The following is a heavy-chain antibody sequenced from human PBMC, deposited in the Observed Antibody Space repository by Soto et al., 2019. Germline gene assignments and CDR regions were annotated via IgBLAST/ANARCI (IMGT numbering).Heavy chain of an antibody. CDR3: ARGMDTAMDYYYGMDV. CDR1: GYTFTGYY. CDR2: INPNSGGT. V-gene: IGHV1-2*04. J-gene: IGHJ6*02. Sequence: GASVKVSCKASGYTFTGYYMHWVRQAPGQGLEWMGWINPNSGGTNYAQKFQGWVTMTRDTSISTAYMELSRLRSDDTAVYYCARGMDTAMDYYYGMDVWGQGTTVTVS. D-gene: IGHD5-18*01.